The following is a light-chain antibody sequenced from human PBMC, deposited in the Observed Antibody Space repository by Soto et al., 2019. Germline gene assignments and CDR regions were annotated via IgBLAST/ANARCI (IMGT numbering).Light chain of an antibody. CDR3: SSYTTSNTYV. V-gene: IGLV2-14*03. CDR2: DVT. J-gene: IGLJ1*01. Sequence: QSVLTQPASVSGSPGQSIAISCTGTSSDVGGYNYVSWYQQHPGRGPKLMIYDVTNRPSGVSDRFSGSKSGNTASLTISGLQSEDEADYYCSSYTTSNTYVFGTGTKRTVL. CDR1: SSDVGGYNY.